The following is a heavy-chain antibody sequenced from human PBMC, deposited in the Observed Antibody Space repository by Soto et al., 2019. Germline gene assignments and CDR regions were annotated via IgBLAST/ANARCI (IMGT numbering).Heavy chain of an antibody. CDR2: IITIFGTA. D-gene: IGHD2-2*01. CDR3: ASGVLVPAAYYYYGMDV. J-gene: IGHJ6*02. V-gene: IGHV1-69*13. CDR1: GGTFSSYA. Sequence: EASVKVSCKASGGTFSSYAISWVRQAPGQGLEWMGGIITIFGTANYAQKFQGRVTITADESTSTAYMELSSLRSEDTAVYYCASGVLVPAAYYYYGMDVWGQGTTVTVSS.